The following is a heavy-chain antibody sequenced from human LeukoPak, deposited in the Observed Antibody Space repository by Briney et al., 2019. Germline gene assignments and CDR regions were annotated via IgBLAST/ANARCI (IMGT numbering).Heavy chain of an antibody. V-gene: IGHV4-39*01. CDR2: VYYSGST. CDR1: GGSISSSTYY. J-gene: IGHJ6*03. D-gene: IGHD6-19*01. Sequence: SETLSLTCTVSGGSISSSTYYWGWIRQPPGKGLEWIGSVYYSGSTYYNPSLKSRVTVSVDTSKNQFSLKLSSVTAADTAVYYCANQYSSGWYDVEGSSFYMDVWGKGTTVTVSS. CDR3: ANQYSSGWYDVEGSSFYMDV.